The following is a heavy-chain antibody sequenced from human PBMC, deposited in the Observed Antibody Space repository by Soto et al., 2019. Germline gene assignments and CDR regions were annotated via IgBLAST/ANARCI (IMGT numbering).Heavy chain of an antibody. CDR1: GDSVSSNSAA. Sequence: PSQTLSLTCVISGDSVSSNSAAWNWIRQSPSRGLALLGRTYYRSKWYNDYAVSVKSRITIGPDTSKNQFSLQLNSVTPEDTAVYYCARDIAAAGLQGFDAWGQGTLITVS. D-gene: IGHD6-13*01. J-gene: IGHJ5*02. CDR3: ARDIAAAGLQGFDA. CDR2: TYYRSKWYN. V-gene: IGHV6-1*01.